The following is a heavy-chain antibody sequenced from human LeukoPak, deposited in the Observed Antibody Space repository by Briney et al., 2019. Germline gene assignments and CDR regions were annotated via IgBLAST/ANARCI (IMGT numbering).Heavy chain of an antibody. CDR3: ARTLEEDGMDV. Sequence: ASVKVSCKASGYTFTGYYMHWVRQAPGQGLEWMGWISAYNGNTNYAQKLQGRVTMTTDTSTSTAYMELRSLRSDDTAVYYCARTLEEDGMDVWGQGTTVTVSS. CDR1: GYTFTGYY. V-gene: IGHV1-18*04. D-gene: IGHD3-16*01. J-gene: IGHJ6*02. CDR2: ISAYNGNT.